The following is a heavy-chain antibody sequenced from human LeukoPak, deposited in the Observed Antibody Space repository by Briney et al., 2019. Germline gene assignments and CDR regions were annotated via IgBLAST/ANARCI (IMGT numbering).Heavy chain of an antibody. V-gene: IGHV3-48*01. J-gene: IGHJ4*02. CDR2: ISSSSSTI. D-gene: IGHD4-17*01. CDR1: GFTFSSYW. Sequence: GGSLRLSCAASGFTFSSYWMSWVRQAPGKGLEWVSYISSSSSTIYYADSVKGRFTISRDNAKNSLYLQMNSLRAEDTAVYYCARATPLRNFDYWGQGTLVTVSS. CDR3: ARATPLRNFDY.